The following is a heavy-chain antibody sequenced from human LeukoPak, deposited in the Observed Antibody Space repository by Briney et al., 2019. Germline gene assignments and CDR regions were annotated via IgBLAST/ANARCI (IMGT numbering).Heavy chain of an antibody. CDR2: INPNSGGT. CDR1: GYTFTGYY. J-gene: IGHJ5*02. V-gene: IGHV1-2*02. CDR3: ARDFYYDFWSGYYNNWFDP. Sequence: ASVKVSCKASGYTFTGYYMHWVRQAPGQGLEWMGWINPNSGGTNYAQKFQGRVTMTRDTSISTAYMELSRLRSEDTAVYYCARDFYYDFWSGYYNNWFDPWGQGTLVTVSS. D-gene: IGHD3-3*01.